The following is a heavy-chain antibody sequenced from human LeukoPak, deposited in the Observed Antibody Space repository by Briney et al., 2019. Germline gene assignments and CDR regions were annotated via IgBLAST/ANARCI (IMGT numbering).Heavy chain of an antibody. J-gene: IGHJ6*03. CDR3: ARGSDYMDV. V-gene: IGHV4-61*02. Sequence: PSETLSLTCTVSGGSISSGSYYWSWIRQPAGKGLEWIGRVYSSGITNYNPSLKSRVTISVDTSKNQFSLKLSSVTAADTAVYYCARGSDYMDVWGKGTTVTVSS. CDR1: GGSISSGSYY. CDR2: VYSSGIT.